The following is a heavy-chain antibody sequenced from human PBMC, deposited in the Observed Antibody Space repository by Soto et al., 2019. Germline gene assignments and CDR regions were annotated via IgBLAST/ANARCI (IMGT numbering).Heavy chain of an antibody. CDR1: GYNFTNFW. V-gene: IGHV5-10-1*01. CDR3: ARREYSYSRGSFDY. Sequence: LKITCEGSGYNFTNFWIHWVRQLPGKGLEWMGRIDPRDSETNYSPSFQGHVTISTAKSVTTAYLQWSSLKASDTALYYCARREYSYSRGSFDYWGHGTLVTVSS. CDR2: IDPRDSET. D-gene: IGHD3-22*01. J-gene: IGHJ4*01.